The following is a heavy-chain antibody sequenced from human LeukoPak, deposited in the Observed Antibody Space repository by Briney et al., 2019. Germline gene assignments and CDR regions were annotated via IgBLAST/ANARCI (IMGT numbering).Heavy chain of an antibody. V-gene: IGHV3-23*01. CDR2: ISGSGGNT. D-gene: IGHD3-22*01. CDR3: AKTNGYYDY. CDR1: GFTFRSYG. Sequence: GGSLRLSCAASGFTFRSYGMSWVRQAPGKGLEWVSSISGSGGNTYYADSVKGRFTISRDNSKSTVYLQMNSLRAEDTAVYHCAKTNGYYDYWGQGTLVTVSS. J-gene: IGHJ4*02.